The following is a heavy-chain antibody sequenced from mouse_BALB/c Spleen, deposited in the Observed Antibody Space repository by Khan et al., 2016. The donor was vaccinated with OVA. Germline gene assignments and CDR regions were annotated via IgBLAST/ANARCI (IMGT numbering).Heavy chain of an antibody. CDR3: AREGAYYRSDGWFSY. J-gene: IGHJ3*01. CDR1: GYTFTTYT. V-gene: IGHV1-4*01. Sequence: QVQLQQSGAELARPGASVKMSCKASGYTFTTYTMHWVKQRPGQGLEWIGYINPSNGYTNYNQKFKDKSTWTADKSPSTAYMQLSSLTSDYSAVYYCAREGAYYRSDGWFSYWGQGTLVTVSA. CDR2: INPSNGYT. D-gene: IGHD2-14*01.